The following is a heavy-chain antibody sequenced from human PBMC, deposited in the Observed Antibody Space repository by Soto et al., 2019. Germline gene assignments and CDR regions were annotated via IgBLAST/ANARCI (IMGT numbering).Heavy chain of an antibody. J-gene: IGHJ6*02. Sequence: QVQLVQSGAEVKKPGSSVKVSCKASGGTFSSYAISWVRQAPGQGLEWMGGIIRIFGTADYAQKFQGRVTITAAESTSTAYMELSSLRSEDTAVYYCASSGYCSGGSCSYPQYYYYGMDVWGQGTTVTVSS. CDR2: IIRIFGTA. V-gene: IGHV1-69*12. CDR3: ASSGYCSGGSCSYPQYYYYGMDV. D-gene: IGHD2-15*01. CDR1: GGTFSSYA.